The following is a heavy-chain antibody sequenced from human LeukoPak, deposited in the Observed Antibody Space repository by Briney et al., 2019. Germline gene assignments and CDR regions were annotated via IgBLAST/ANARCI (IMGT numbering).Heavy chain of an antibody. CDR3: AKDGGE. Sequence: GGSLRLSCAASGFTFSSYAMYWVRQAPGKGLEWVSAISGSGASTYYTDSVKGRFTLSRDTSKNTLYLQMNSLRAEPTAVSYCAKDGGEGGQGSLVTVSS. CDR1: GFTFSSYA. J-gene: IGHJ4*02. V-gene: IGHV3-23*01. D-gene: IGHD2-15*01. CDR2: ISGSGAST.